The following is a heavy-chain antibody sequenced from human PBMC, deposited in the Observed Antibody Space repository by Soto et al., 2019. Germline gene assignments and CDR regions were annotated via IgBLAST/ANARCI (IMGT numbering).Heavy chain of an antibody. V-gene: IGHV4-4*07. Sequence: PSDTLSLTCTFSGASISGFYWSWIRKSAGKGLEWIGRIYATGTTDYNPSLKSRVMMSVDTSKKQFSLKLRSVTAADTAVYYCVRDGTKTLRDWFDPWGQGISVTVS. J-gene: IGHJ5*02. CDR2: IYATGTT. CDR1: GASISGFY. CDR3: VRDGTKTLRDWFDP. D-gene: IGHD1-1*01.